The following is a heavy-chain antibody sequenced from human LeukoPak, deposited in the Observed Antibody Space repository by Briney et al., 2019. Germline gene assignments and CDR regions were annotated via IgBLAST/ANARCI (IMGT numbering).Heavy chain of an antibody. J-gene: IGHJ4*02. D-gene: IGHD3-10*01. CDR1: GYTFTSYG. V-gene: IGHV1-18*01. CDR2: ISAYNGYNGNT. CDR3: ARDPVTMVRGVRVVFKYVLDY. Sequence: ASVKVSCKASGYTFTSYGISWVRQAPGQGLEWVGWISAYNGYNGNTNNAQKVQGRVTMTTDTSTSTAYMELRSLRSDDTAVYYCARDPVTMVRGVRVVFKYVLDYWGQGTLVTVSS.